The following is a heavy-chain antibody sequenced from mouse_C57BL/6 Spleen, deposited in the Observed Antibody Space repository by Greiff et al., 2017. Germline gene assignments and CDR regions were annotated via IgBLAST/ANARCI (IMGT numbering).Heavy chain of an antibody. D-gene: IGHD2-4*01. V-gene: IGHV1-42*01. CDR1: GYSFTGYY. Sequence: EVKLMESGPELVKPGASVKISCKASGYSFTGYYMNWVKQSPEKSLEWIGEINPSTGGTTYNQKFKAKATLTVDKSSSTAYMQLKSLTSEDSAVYYCARLVRDYLYAMDYWGQGTSVTVSS. J-gene: IGHJ4*01. CDR3: ARLVRDYLYAMDY. CDR2: INPSTGGT.